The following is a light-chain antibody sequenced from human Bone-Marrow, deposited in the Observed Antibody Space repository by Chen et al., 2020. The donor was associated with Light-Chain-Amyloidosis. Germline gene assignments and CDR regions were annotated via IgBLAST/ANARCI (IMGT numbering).Light chain of an antibody. CDR1: DLPTKY. CDR3: QSADSSGTYEVI. Sequence: SYELTQPPSVPVSPGQTARITCSGDDLPTKYAYWYQQKPGPAPVLVIHRDTERPSGISARFSGSSSGTTATLTISVVQAEDEADYHCQSADSSGTYEVIFGGGTKLTVL. J-gene: IGLJ2*01. CDR2: RDT. V-gene: IGLV3-25*03.